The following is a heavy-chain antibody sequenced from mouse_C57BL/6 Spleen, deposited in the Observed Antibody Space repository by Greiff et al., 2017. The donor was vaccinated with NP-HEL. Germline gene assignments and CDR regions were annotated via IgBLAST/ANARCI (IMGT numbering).Heavy chain of an antibody. CDR3: ARSGNGLFDY. CDR1: GYTFTSSW. Sequence: QVQLQQPGTELVKPGASVKLSCKASGYTFTSSWMHWVKQRPGQGLEWIGNINPCNGGTNYNQKFKSKSTLTVDKSSSTAYMQLSSLTSEDSVVYYGARSGNGLFDYWGQGTTLTVSS. CDR2: INPCNGGT. J-gene: IGHJ2*01. D-gene: IGHD3-1*01. V-gene: IGHV1-53*01.